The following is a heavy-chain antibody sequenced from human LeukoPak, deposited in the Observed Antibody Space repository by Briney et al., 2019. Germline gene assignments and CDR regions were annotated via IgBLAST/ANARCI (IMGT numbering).Heavy chain of an antibody. CDR2: ITGDGGRT. CDR1: GFTFSFYA. D-gene: IGHD4-23*01. Sequence: PGGSLRLSCSASGFTFSFYAMHWVRQAPGKRPECVSAITGDGGRTYYADAVKGRFTISRDNSKSTLYLQMNGLRADDTAIYYCVKDPFYGGNPLYYFHYRGQGTLVTVSS. V-gene: IGHV3-64D*06. J-gene: IGHJ4*02. CDR3: VKDPFYGGNPLYYFHY.